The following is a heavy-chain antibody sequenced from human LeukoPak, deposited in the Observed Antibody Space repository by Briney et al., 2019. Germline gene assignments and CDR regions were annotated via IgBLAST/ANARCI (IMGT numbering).Heavy chain of an antibody. J-gene: IGHJ4*02. V-gene: IGHV5-51*01. D-gene: IGHD3-22*01. CDR2: IYTGDSDT. Sequence: GESLKISCKGSGYSFTSYWIGWVRQMPGKGLEWMGIIYTGDSDTRYSPSFQGQVSISADKSISTAYLQWSSLKASDTAMYYCARQTYDSSGYYPTFDYWGQGTLVTVSS. CDR3: ARQTYDSSGYYPTFDY. CDR1: GYSFTSYW.